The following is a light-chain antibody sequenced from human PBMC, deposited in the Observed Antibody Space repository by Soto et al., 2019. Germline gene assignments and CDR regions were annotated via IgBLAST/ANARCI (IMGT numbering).Light chain of an antibody. Sequence: EIVITQSPATLSVSPGERATLSCRASQSVSSNLAWYQQKPGQAPRLLIYGASTRDTGIPARFSGSGSGTDFTLTISSLQSEDFEVYYCQQYVRSPWTFGQGTKVDIK. CDR3: QQYVRSPWT. V-gene: IGKV3-15*01. J-gene: IGKJ1*01. CDR2: GAS. CDR1: QSVSSN.